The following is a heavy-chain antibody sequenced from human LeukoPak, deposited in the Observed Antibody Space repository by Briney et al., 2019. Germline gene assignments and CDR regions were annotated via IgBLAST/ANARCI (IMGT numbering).Heavy chain of an antibody. J-gene: IGHJ6*03. CDR1: GFTFSDYH. V-gene: IGHV3-11*04. Sequence: GGSLRLSCAASGFTFSDYHMTWIRQAPGKGLEWVSYISNTDGSINYADSVSGRFTISRDNAKSSVHLQMNSLRVEDTAVYYCARATAVYFFYIDVWGEGTTVTVSS. CDR3: ARATAVYFFYIDV. CDR2: ISNTDGSI.